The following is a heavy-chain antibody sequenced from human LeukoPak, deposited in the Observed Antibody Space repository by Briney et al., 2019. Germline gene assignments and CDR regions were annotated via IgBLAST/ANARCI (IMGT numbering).Heavy chain of an antibody. Sequence: SVKVSCKASGGTFISYAISWVRQAPGQGLGWMGGIIPTFGTANYAQKLQGRVTMTTDTSMSTAYMELRSLRSDDTAVYYCARIHPRDPFDYWGQGTLVTVSS. J-gene: IGHJ4*02. D-gene: IGHD5-24*01. CDR2: IIPTFGTA. V-gene: IGHV1-69*05. CDR3: ARIHPRDPFDY. CDR1: GGTFISYA.